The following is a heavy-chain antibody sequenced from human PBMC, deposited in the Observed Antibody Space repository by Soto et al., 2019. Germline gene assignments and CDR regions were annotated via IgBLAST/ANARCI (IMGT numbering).Heavy chain of an antibody. D-gene: IGHD1-26*01. J-gene: IGHJ4*02. V-gene: IGHV3-33*01. CDR2: IWYDGSNK. CDR3: AREMEWEPIDY. CDR1: GFTFSSYG. Sequence: GGSLRLSCAASGFTFSSYGMHWVRQAPGKGLEWVAVIWYDGSNKYYADSVKGRFTISRDNSKNTLYLQMNSLRAEDTAVYYCAREMEWEPIDYWGQGTLVTVSS.